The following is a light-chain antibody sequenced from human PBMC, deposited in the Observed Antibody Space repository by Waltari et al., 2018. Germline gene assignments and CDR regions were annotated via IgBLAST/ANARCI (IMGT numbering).Light chain of an antibody. CDR3: QQSYSTPRT. J-gene: IGKJ2*01. CDR2: AAS. Sequence: DIQMTQSPSSLSASVGDRVTITCRASQSIIDYLNWYQQKSGKAPKLLIYAASSLQSGVPSRLSGSGSGTDFTLTISRLQPEDFATYYCQQSYSTPRTFGQGTKLEIK. V-gene: IGKV1-39*01. CDR1: QSIIDY.